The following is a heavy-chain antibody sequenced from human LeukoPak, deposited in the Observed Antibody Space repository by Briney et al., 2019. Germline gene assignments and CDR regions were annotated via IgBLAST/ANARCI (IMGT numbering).Heavy chain of an antibody. CDR3: AGLCRYGMDV. V-gene: IGHV4-34*01. J-gene: IGHJ6*02. D-gene: IGHD2-2*01. Sequence: SETLSLTCAVYGGSFSGYYWSWIRQPPGKGLEWIGEINHSGSTNYNPSLKSRVTISVDTSKNQFSLKLSSVTAADTAVYYCAGLCRYGMDVWGQGTTVTVPS. CDR2: INHSGST. CDR1: GGSFSGYY.